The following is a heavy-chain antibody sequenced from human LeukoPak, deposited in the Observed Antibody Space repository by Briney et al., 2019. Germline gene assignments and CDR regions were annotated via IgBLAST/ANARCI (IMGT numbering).Heavy chain of an antibody. CDR2: TYPGDSDT. J-gene: IGHJ4*02. V-gene: IGHV5-51*01. CDR3: ARDYCTGGNCYHFDY. Sequence: GESLKISCKGSGYSFTNYWIGWVRQTPGKGLEWMGMTYPGDSDTRYSPSFQGQVTFSADKSISTAYLQWSSLKASDTAMYYCARDYCTGGNCYHFDYWGQGTLVTVSS. D-gene: IGHD2-15*01. CDR1: GYSFTNYW.